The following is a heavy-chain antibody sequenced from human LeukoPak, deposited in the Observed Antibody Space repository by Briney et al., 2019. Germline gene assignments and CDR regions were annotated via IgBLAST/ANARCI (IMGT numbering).Heavy chain of an antibody. J-gene: IGHJ4*02. V-gene: IGHV1-69*04. CDR1: GGPFSSYA. CDR3: ARGGDIVATTGIFDY. Sequence: GASVKVSFQASGGPFSSYAISWVRQAPGQGLEWMGRIIPILGIANYAQKFQGRVTIAADKSTSTAYMELSSLRSEDTAVYYCARGGDIVATTGIFDYWGQGTLVTVSS. CDR2: IIPILGIA. D-gene: IGHD5-12*01.